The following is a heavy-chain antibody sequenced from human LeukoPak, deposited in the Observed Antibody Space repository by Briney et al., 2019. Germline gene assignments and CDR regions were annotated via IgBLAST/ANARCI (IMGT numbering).Heavy chain of an antibody. V-gene: IGHV3-23*01. CDR2: ISGSAGSA. Sequence: PGGSLRLSCAASGITFSSYAMSWVRQPPGKGLEWVSAISGSAGSAYYADSVKGRFTISRDNSKNTLYLQMNSLRAEDTAIYYCAKDLTAMIRYYFGYWGQGTLLTVSS. CDR1: GITFSSYA. J-gene: IGHJ4*02. D-gene: IGHD5-18*01. CDR3: AKDLTAMIRYYFGY.